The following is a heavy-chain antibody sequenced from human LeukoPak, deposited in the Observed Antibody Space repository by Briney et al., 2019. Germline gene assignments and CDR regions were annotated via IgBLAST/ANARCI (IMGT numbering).Heavy chain of an antibody. D-gene: IGHD3-16*01. Sequence: SETLSLTCTVSGGSFSSSDYYWGWIRQPPGKGLEWIGEINHSGSTNYNPSLKSRVTISVDTSKSQFSLKLSSVTAADTAVYYCARGGVLKSVDYWGQGTLVAVSS. CDR2: INHSGST. V-gene: IGHV4-39*07. CDR1: GGSFSSSDYY. J-gene: IGHJ4*02. CDR3: ARGGVLKSVDY.